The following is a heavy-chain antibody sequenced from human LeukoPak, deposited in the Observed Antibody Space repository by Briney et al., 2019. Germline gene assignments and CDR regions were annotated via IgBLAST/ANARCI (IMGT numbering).Heavy chain of an antibody. CDR2: TYYRSKWYT. J-gene: IGHJ3*02. Sequence: SQTLSLTCAISGDSVSANRAAWNWIRQSPSRGLEWLGRTYYRSKWYTDYTISVKSRITINSDTSKNQFSLQLNSVTPEDTAVYYCGRGFSGSSPGAFDTWGQGILVTVSS. CDR1: GDSVSANRAA. CDR3: GRGFSGSSPGAFDT. D-gene: IGHD6-6*01. V-gene: IGHV6-1*01.